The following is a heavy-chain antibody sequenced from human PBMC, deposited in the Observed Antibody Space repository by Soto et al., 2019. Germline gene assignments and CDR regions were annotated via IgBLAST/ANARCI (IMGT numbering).Heavy chain of an antibody. V-gene: IGHV1-69*06. Sequence: QVQLVQSGAEVKKPGSSVKVSCKASGGTFSSYAISWVRQAPGQGLEWMGGIIPIFGTANYAQKFQGRVTITADKSTSTAYMELSSLRSEDTAVYYCARSEYYYDSSGYYHYYFDYWGQGTLVTVSS. CDR1: GGTFSSYA. D-gene: IGHD3-22*01. J-gene: IGHJ4*02. CDR2: IIPIFGTA. CDR3: ARSEYYYDSSGYYHYYFDY.